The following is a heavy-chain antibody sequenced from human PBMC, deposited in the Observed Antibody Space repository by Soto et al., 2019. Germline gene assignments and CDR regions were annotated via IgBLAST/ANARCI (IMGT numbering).Heavy chain of an antibody. D-gene: IGHD4-4*01. V-gene: IGHV1-46*01. J-gene: IGHJ3*02. CDR2: IKPGGGST. CDR3: ARELATVTLDAFDI. Sequence: QVQLLQSGAEVKKPGASVKVSCKASGYAFTSFHLHWLRQAPGKGPEWVGIIKPGGGSTSYAQQFLGRLTMTRDTSTSTVYMEMNSLRSDDTAVYYCARELATVTLDAFDIWGQGTMVTVSS. CDR1: GYAFTSFH.